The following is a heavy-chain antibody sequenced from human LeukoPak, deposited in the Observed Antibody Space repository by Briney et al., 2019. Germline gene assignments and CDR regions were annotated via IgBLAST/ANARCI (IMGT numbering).Heavy chain of an antibody. CDR3: ARDRGVAAKPTRWFDP. D-gene: IGHD2-15*01. CDR1: GGSISSSNW. J-gene: IGHJ5*02. V-gene: IGHV4-4*02. Sequence: SETLSLTCAVSGGSISSSNWWSWVRQPPGKGLEWIGEIYHSGSTNYNPSLKSRVTISVDTSKNQFSLKLSSVTAADTAVYYCARDRGVAAKPTRWFDPWGQGTLVTVSS. CDR2: IYHSGST.